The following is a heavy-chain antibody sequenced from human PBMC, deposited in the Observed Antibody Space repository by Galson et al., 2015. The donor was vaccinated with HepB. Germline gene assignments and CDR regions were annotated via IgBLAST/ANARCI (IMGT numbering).Heavy chain of an antibody. V-gene: IGHV4-39*01. Sequence: TLSLTCTVSGGSISSSNYYWGWIRQPPEKGLEWIGSISYSGSTYYNPSLRSRVTMSVDTSKNQFSLNLDSVTAADTAVYYCARQIEYGGGPGKIRYFDFWGQGTLVTVSS. D-gene: IGHD3-16*01. CDR3: ARQIEYGGGPGKIRYFDF. J-gene: IGHJ4*02. CDR1: GGSISSSNYY. CDR2: ISYSGST.